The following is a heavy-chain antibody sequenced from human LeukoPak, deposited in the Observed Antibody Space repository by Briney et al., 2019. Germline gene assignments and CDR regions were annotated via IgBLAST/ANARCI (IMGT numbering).Heavy chain of an antibody. CDR2: IRYYGSNN. Sequence: PGGPLSLFCAASGFTFSIYSMHWARQAPGKALEWVAFIRYYGSNNYYADSVKGRFTISRDNSKNTLYLQMHSLRTEDTAVYYCAKGDSSWYYYNSPLFDYWGQGTLVTVSS. D-gene: IGHD6-13*01. J-gene: IGHJ4*02. CDR3: AKGDSSWYYYNSPLFDY. V-gene: IGHV3-30*02. CDR1: GFTFSIYS.